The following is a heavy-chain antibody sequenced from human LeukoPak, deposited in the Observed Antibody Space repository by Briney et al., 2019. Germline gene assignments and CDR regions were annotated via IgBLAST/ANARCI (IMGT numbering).Heavy chain of an antibody. J-gene: IGHJ4*02. CDR1: GFTFSSYW. V-gene: IGHV3-74*01. CDR2: INTDGSST. CDR3: ARRGIAVAGSFDY. D-gene: IGHD6-19*01. Sequence: GWSLRLSCASSGFTFSSYWMHWVRQAPGKGLVWVSRINTDGSSTSYADSVKGRFTISRDNAKSTLYLQMNSLRAEDTAVYYCARRGIAVAGSFDYWGQGTLVTVSS.